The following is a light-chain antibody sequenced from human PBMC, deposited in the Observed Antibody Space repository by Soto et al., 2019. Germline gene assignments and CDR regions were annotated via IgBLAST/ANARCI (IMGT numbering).Light chain of an antibody. V-gene: IGKV3-20*01. J-gene: IGKJ1*01. CDR3: QEYGSSRT. CDR1: QSVSSSY. CDR2: GAS. Sequence: EVVLTQSPGTLSVSPGERATLSCRASQSVSSSYLAWYQQKPAQAPRLLIYGASSRATGIPDRFSGSGSGTDFTLTISRLEPEDFAVYYCQEYGSSRTFGQGTKVDIK.